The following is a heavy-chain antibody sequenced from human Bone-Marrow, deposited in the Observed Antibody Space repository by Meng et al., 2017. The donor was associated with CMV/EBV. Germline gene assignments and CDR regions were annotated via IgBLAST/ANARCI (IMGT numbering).Heavy chain of an antibody. V-gene: IGHV1-18*01. Sequence: ASVKVSCKASGYTFTSYGISWVRQAPGQGLEWMGWISAYNGNTNYAQKLQGRVTMTTDTSTSTAYMELRSLRSDDTAVYYCARDPPGGYCSSTSCYNFSYYYYYGMDVWGQGTTVTVSS. J-gene: IGHJ6*02. CDR2: ISAYNGNT. CDR1: GYTFTSYG. CDR3: ARDPPGGYCSSTSCYNFSYYYYYGMDV. D-gene: IGHD2-2*02.